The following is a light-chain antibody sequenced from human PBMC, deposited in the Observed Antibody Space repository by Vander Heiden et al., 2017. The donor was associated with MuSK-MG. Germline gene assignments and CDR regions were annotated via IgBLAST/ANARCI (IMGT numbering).Light chain of an antibody. CDR1: TSNIGGYT. V-gene: IGLV1-44*01. CDR3: AAWDASRNGVV. J-gene: IGLJ2*01. Sequence: QSVLTQPPSASGPPGQRVTISCSGGTSNIGGYTVSWYQRLPAPAPILLIYMDVKRPSGAPDRFSGSKSATSASLAISGLQAEDEADYCCAAWDASRNGVVFGGGTRLTVL. CDR2: MDV.